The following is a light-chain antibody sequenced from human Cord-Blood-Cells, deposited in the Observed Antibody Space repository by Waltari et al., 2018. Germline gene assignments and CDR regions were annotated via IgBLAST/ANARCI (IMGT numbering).Light chain of an antibody. V-gene: IGKV3-15*01. CDR3: QQYNNWPPLT. CDR2: GAS. Sequence: EIVMTQSPATLSVSPGERPTLPCRASQSVSINLAWYQQKPGQAPRLLIYGASTRATGIPARFSGSGSGTEFTLTISSLQSEDFAVYYCQQYNNWPPLTFGGGTKVEIK. J-gene: IGKJ4*01. CDR1: QSVSIN.